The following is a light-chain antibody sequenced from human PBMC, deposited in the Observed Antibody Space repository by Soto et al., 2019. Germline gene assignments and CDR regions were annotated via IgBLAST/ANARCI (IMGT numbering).Light chain of an antibody. Sequence: IVLTQSPGTLSLSPGERATLSCRASQSVNSRLAWYQQKPGQAPRLLIYETSIRAPGIPARFSGSGSGTEFTLTISSLQSEDFAVYYCQQFKNWPQTFGQGTKVDNK. J-gene: IGKJ1*01. CDR2: ETS. CDR3: QQFKNWPQT. CDR1: QSVNSR. V-gene: IGKV3-15*01.